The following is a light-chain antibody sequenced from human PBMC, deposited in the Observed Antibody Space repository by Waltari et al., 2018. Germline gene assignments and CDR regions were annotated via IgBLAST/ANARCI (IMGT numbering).Light chain of an antibody. CDR3: CSYAGNYLRV. Sequence: HSALPQPRSLSGSPRQSVTISCTGSSSDVGGYTSVSWYHQYPGRAPKVVIYNVSKRPSGVPDRFSGSKSGNTASLTSSGLQAEDEADYYCCSYAGNYLRVFGGGTRLTVL. J-gene: IGLJ3*02. CDR2: NVS. V-gene: IGLV2-11*01. CDR1: SSDVGGYTS.